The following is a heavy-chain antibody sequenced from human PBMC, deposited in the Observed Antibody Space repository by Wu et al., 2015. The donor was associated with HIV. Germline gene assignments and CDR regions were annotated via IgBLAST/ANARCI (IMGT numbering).Heavy chain of an antibody. CDR1: GYSFTDYY. V-gene: IGHV1-2*02. CDR2: INPKNGGT. Sequence: QVQLVQSGAEVKKPGASMKVSCKASGYSFTDYYIHWVRQAPGQGLEWMGWINPKNGGTDYARGFQGRLTMTRDTSTSTAYMELRSLRSDDTAVYYCARDRCSGGSCYSLFGYWGQGTLVTVSS. CDR3: ARDRCSGGSCYSLFGY. J-gene: IGHJ4*02. D-gene: IGHD2-15*01.